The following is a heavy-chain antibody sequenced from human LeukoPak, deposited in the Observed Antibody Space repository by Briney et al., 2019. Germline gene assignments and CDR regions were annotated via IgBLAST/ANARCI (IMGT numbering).Heavy chain of an antibody. J-gene: IGHJ4*02. CDR1: GFTFSSYA. CDR3: AKQGGYSYGYYFDY. Sequence: AGGSLRLSCAASGFTFSSYAMSWVRQAPGKGLEWVSAISGSGGSTYYADSVKGRFTISRDNSKNTLYLQMNSLRAEDTAVYYCAKQGGYSYGYYFDYWGQGTLVTVSS. CDR2: ISGSGGST. V-gene: IGHV3-23*01. D-gene: IGHD5-18*01.